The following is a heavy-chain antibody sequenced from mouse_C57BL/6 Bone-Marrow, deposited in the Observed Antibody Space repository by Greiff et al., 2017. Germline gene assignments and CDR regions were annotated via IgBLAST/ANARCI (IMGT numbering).Heavy chain of an antibody. V-gene: IGHV5-4*03. CDR3: ARGPITTVVPFAY. Sequence: EVKLVESGGGLVKPGGSLKLSCAASGFTFSSYAMSWVRQTPEKRLEWVATISDGGSYTYYPDNVKGRFTISRDNAKNHLYLQMSHLKSEDTAMYYCARGPITTVVPFAYWGQGTLVTVSA. CDR1: GFTFSSYA. J-gene: IGHJ3*01. CDR2: ISDGGSYT. D-gene: IGHD1-1*01.